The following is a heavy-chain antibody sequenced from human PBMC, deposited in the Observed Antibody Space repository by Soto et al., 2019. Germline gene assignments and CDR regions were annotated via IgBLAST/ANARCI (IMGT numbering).Heavy chain of an antibody. Sequence: QVQLVQSGAEVKKPGSSVKVSCKASGGTFSSYTISWVRQAPGQGLEWMGRIIPILGIANYAQKFQGRVTITADKSTSTAYMELSSLRSEDTAVYYCARARYCSGGSCMGFDPWGQGTLVTVSS. V-gene: IGHV1-69*02. J-gene: IGHJ5*02. D-gene: IGHD2-15*01. CDR2: IIPILGIA. CDR1: GGTFSSYT. CDR3: ARARYCSGGSCMGFDP.